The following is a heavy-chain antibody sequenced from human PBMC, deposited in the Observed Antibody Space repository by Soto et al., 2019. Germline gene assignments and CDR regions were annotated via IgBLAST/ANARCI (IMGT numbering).Heavy chain of an antibody. CDR2: FSDSGERT. V-gene: IGHV3-23*01. D-gene: IGHD3-16*02. CDR3: AKDRGIIVKAGDAFDV. J-gene: IGHJ3*01. Sequence: PGGSLRLSCASSGFTLSMSAGNWVRQAPGKGLEWVGYFSDSGERTYYADSVKGRFTISRDRSKTTVSLQMDSLRAEDTAVYYCAKDRGIIVKAGDAFDVWGQGTKVTVSS. CDR1: GFTLSMSA.